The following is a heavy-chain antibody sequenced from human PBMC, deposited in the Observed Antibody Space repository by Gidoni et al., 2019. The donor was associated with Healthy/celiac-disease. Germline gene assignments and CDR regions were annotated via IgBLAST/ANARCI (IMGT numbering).Heavy chain of an antibody. CDR3: ARLTDMVTGALHY. J-gene: IGHJ4*02. CDR2: ISYSGST. D-gene: IGHD5-18*01. Sequence: QLQLQESGPGLVKPSSTLSLTCTVSGGSISSSSYSWGWLRPPPGKGLEWIGSISYSGSTYYNPSLKSRVTISVDTSKNQFSLKLSSVTAADTAVYYCARLTDMVTGALHYWGQGTLVTVSS. CDR1: GGSISSSSYS. V-gene: IGHV4-39*01.